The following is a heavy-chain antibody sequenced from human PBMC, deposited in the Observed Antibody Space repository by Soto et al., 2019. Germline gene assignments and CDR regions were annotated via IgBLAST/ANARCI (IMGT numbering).Heavy chain of an antibody. CDR2: IIPILGIA. V-gene: IGHV1-69*08. Sequence: QVQLVQSGAEVKKPGSSVKVSCKASGGTFSSYTINWVRQAPGQGLEWMGRIIPILGIANYAQKFQGRVTITADKSTSTAYMELSSLRSEDTAVYYCARDQSRATYYYYYGMDVWGQGTTVTVSS. J-gene: IGHJ6*02. CDR3: ARDQSRATYYYYYGMDV. D-gene: IGHD5-12*01. CDR1: GGTFSSYT.